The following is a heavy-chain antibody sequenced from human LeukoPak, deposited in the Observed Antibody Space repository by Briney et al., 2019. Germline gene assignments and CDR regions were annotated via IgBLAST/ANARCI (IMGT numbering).Heavy chain of an antibody. Sequence: GGSLRLSCAASGFTFSSSWMHWVRQPPGKGLEWVANIKADGSEKYYVDSVKGRFTISRDDAKRTVDLQMDNLRAEDTAIYYCAYRNNFEYWGQGALVTVSS. D-gene: IGHD1-26*01. CDR1: GFTFSSSW. CDR2: IKADGSEK. CDR3: AYRNNFEY. V-gene: IGHV3-7*05. J-gene: IGHJ4*02.